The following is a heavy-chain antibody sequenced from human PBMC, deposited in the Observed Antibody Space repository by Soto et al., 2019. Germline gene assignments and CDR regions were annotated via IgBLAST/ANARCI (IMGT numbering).Heavy chain of an antibody. CDR2: ISWNSGSI. V-gene: IGHV3-9*01. D-gene: IGHD4-17*01. CDR3: AKDYTVTPVGWFDP. J-gene: IGHJ5*02. Sequence: EVQLVESGGGLVQPGRSLRLSCAASGFTFDDYAMHWVRQAPGKGLEWVSGISWNSGSIGYADSVKGRFTISRDNAKNSLYLQMNSLSAEDRALYYCAKDYTVTPVGWFDPWGQGTLVTVSS. CDR1: GFTFDDYA.